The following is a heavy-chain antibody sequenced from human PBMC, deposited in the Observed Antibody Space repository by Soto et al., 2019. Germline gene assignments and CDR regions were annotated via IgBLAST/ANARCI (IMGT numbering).Heavy chain of an antibody. CDR1: GFTFSTYG. CDR2: IRYDGSNK. V-gene: IGHV3-30*02. J-gene: IGHJ4*02. CDR3: ARDFQKGRTFDY. Sequence: GGSLRLSCVASGFTFSTYGMHWVRQAPGKGLEWVAIIRYDGSNKYYGDSVKGRFTISRDNSKNTLFLEMNSLTDEDTAVYRCARDFQKGRTFDYWGQGTLVTVSS.